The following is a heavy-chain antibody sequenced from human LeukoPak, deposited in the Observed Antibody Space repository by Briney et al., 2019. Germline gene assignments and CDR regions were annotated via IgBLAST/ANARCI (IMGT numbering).Heavy chain of an antibody. Sequence: GGSLRLSCAASGSTFSSYSMNWVRQAPGKGLEWVSYISSSSSTIYYADSVKGRFTISRDNAKNSLYLQMNSLRDEDTAVYYCARGVYTKDIVVVVAAQVAFDIWGQGTMVTVSS. D-gene: IGHD2-15*01. CDR1: GSTFSSYS. CDR3: ARGVYTKDIVVVVAAQVAFDI. CDR2: ISSSSSTI. J-gene: IGHJ3*02. V-gene: IGHV3-48*02.